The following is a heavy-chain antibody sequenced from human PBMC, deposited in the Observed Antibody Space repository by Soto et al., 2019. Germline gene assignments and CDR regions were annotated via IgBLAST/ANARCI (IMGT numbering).Heavy chain of an antibody. J-gene: IGHJ4*02. V-gene: IGHV3-48*01. CDR1: GFTFSSYS. CDR3: ARGEDIVVVPAATNLFDY. Sequence: GGSLRLSCAASGFTFSSYSMNWVRQAPGKGLEWVSYISSSSSTIYYADSVKGRFTISRDNAKNSLYLQMNSLRAEDTAVYYCARGEDIVVVPAATNLFDYWGQGTLVTVSS. D-gene: IGHD2-2*01. CDR2: ISSSSSTI.